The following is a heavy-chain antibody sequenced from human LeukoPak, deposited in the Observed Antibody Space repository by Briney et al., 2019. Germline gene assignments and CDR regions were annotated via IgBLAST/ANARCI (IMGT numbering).Heavy chain of an antibody. J-gene: IGHJ2*01. V-gene: IGHV4-34*01. Sequence: SETLSLTCAVYGGSFSGSYWTWIRQTPEKGLEWIGEIIEKGNANYNPSLKSRVTIDLDTSKNQFSLKLTSMTAADTAMYYCARGYYPPRWYFDLWGRGTLVTVSS. D-gene: IGHD3-10*01. CDR1: GGSFSGSY. CDR2: IIEKGNA. CDR3: ARGYYPPRWYFDL.